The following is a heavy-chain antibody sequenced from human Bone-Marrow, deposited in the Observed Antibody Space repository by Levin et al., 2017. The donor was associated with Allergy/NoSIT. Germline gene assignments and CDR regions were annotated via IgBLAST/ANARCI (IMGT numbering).Heavy chain of an antibody. CDR2: IYSGGST. CDR1: GFTVSSNY. V-gene: IGHV3-53*01. D-gene: IGHD2/OR15-2a*01. CDR3: ARDPLSPFGY. Sequence: GESLKISCAASGFTVSSNYMSWVRQAPGKGLEWVSVIYSGGSTYYADSVKGRFTISRDNSKNTLYLQMNSLRAEDTAVYYCARDPLSPFGYWGQGTLVTVSS. J-gene: IGHJ4*02.